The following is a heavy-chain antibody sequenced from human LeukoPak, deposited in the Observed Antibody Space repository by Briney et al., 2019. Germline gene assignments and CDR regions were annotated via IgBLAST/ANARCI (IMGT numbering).Heavy chain of an antibody. J-gene: IGHJ4*02. V-gene: IGHV3-21*01. D-gene: IGHD5-18*01. CDR3: ARDLGTYSYGFMDS. CDR1: GFTFSSYS. CDR2: MSSTNNYI. Sequence: GGPLRLSCAASGFTFSSYSMNWVRQAPGKGLEWVSSMSSTNNYIYYADSVKGRFTISRDNAKNSLYLQMNSLRAEDTAVYYCARDLGTYSYGFMDSWGQGTLVTVSS.